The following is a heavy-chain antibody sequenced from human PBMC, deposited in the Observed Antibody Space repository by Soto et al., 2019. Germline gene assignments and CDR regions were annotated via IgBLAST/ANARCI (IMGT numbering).Heavy chain of an antibody. J-gene: IGHJ6*02. D-gene: IGHD3-9*01. V-gene: IGHV5-51*01. Sequence: GESLKISCQASGYRFTNYWIGWVRQMPGKGLEWMGIIYPGDSDTRYSPSFRGQVTISVDKSVNTGFLQWSSLGASDSAMYYCARVGPHAEILTGHLDVWGQGATVTVSS. CDR2: IYPGDSDT. CDR1: GYRFTNYW. CDR3: ARVGPHAEILTGHLDV.